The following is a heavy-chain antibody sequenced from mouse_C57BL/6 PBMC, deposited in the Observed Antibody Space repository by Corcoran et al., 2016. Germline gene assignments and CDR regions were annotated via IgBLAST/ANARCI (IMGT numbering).Heavy chain of an antibody. CDR2: INPNNGGT. CDR1: GYTFTDYN. V-gene: IGHV1-18*01. J-gene: IGHJ3*01. Sequence: EVQLQQSGPELVKPGASVKIPCKASGYTFTDYNMDWVKQSHGKSLEWIGDINPNNGGTIYNQKFKGKATLTVDKSSSTAYMELRSLTSEDTAVYYCARHSNYVDWFAYWGQGTLVTVSA. D-gene: IGHD2-5*01. CDR3: ARHSNYVDWFAY.